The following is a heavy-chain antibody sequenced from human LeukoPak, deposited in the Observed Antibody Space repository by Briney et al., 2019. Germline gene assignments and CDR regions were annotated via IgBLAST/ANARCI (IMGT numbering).Heavy chain of an antibody. V-gene: IGHV4-59*12. CDR2: IYDTEST. D-gene: IGHD3-22*01. Sequence: KPSETLALTCTVSGDSFSPYYWSWIRQPPGKGLEWIGYIYDTESTNYNPSLKSRVTISVDTSKNQFSLKLSSVTAADTAVYYCARGTGVGYYDTQPQDNWFDPWGQGTLVTVSS. CDR3: ARGTGVGYYDTQPQDNWFDP. CDR1: GDSFSPYY. J-gene: IGHJ5*02.